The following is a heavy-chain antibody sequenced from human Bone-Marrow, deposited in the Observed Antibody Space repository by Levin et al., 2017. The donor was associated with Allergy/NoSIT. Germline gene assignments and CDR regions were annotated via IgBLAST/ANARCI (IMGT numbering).Heavy chain of an antibody. CDR1: GFTFSNAW. D-gene: IGHD2-2*01. CDR2: IKSKTDGGTT. V-gene: IGHV3-15*01. Sequence: GGSLRLSCAASGFTFSNAWMSWVRQAPGKGLEWVGRIKSKTDGGTTDYAAPVKGRFTISRDDSKNTLYLQMNSLKTEDTAVYYCTTACTSCDPPDYWGQGTLVTVSS. J-gene: IGHJ4*02. CDR3: TTACTSCDPPDY.